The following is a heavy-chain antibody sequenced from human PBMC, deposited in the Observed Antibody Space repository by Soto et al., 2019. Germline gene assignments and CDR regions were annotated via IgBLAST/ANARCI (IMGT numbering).Heavy chain of an antibody. V-gene: IGHV4-38-2*01. J-gene: IGHJ6*02. CDR2: MYHSGST. CDR1: GYSINNGYY. Sequence: SETLSLTCAVFGYSINNGYYWGWIRQPPGKGLEWMGAMYHSGSTYYDPSFRGRVAISKDTSKNQFSMRLSYVTAADTAVYYCARGLDYSGMDVWGQGTTVTVSS. CDR3: ARGLDYSGMDV.